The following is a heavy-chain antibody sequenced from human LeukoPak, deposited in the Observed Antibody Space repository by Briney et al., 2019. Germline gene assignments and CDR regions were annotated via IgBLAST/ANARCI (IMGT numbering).Heavy chain of an antibody. V-gene: IGHV4-34*03. CDR3: WLQRTVAAYFDS. CDR2: INHSGST. D-gene: IGHD2-15*01. Sequence: SETLSLTCAVYGGSFSGYYWSWIRQPPGKGLEWIGEINHSGSTNYNPSLKSRVTISVDTSKNQFSLKLSSVTAADTAVYYCWLQRTVAAYFDSWGQGTLVTVSS. J-gene: IGHJ4*02. CDR1: GGSFSGYY.